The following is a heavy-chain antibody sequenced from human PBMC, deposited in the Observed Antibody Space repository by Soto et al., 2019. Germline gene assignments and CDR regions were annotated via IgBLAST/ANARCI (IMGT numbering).Heavy chain of an antibody. CDR1: GVFISSYY. CDR3: ARVVDLIHYVILTGCAHVNIYDF. Sequence: SETLSLTCTVSGVFISSYYWSWILQPPGKGLEWIGYIYYSGSTNYNPSLKSRVTISVDTSKNQFSLKLSSVTAADTAVYYCARVVDLIHYVILTGCAHVNIYDFRAQRTFDIVSS. D-gene: IGHD3-9*01. J-gene: IGHJ4*02. CDR2: IYYSGST. V-gene: IGHV4-59*01.